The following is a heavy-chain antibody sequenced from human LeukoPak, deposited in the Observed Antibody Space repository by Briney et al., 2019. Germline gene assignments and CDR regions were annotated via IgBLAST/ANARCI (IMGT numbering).Heavy chain of an antibody. Sequence: GRSLRLSCAASGFTFDDYAMHWVRQAPGKGLEWVSLISWDGGSTYYADSVKGRFTISRDNSKNSLYLQMNSLRPEDTALYYCAKSRIGGIPVAGFDYWGQGTLVTVSS. J-gene: IGHJ4*02. V-gene: IGHV3-43D*03. CDR2: ISWDGGST. D-gene: IGHD6-19*01. CDR3: AKSRIGGIPVAGFDY. CDR1: GFTFDDYA.